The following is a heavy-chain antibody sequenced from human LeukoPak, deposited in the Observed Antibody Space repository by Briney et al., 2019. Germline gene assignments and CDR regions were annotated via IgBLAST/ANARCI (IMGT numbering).Heavy chain of an antibody. CDR2: IYYSGST. D-gene: IGHD3-10*01. J-gene: IGHJ6*03. CDR3: ARLSFGPYYYYYMDV. CDR1: GGSISSSSYY. V-gene: IGHV4-39*01. Sequence: SETLSLTCTVSGGSISSSSYYWGWIRQPPGKGLEWIGSIYYSGSTYYNPSLKSRVTISVDTSKNQFSLKLGSVTAADTAVYYCARLSFGPYYYYYMDVWGKGTTVTVSS.